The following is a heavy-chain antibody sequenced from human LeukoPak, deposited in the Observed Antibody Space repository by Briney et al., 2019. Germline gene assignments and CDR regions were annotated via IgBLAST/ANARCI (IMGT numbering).Heavy chain of an antibody. V-gene: IGHV3-21*01. J-gene: IGHJ4*02. Sequence: GGSLRLSCAASGFTFSNYSMNWVSQAPGKGLEWVSSITSSGSYIYYADSVKGRFTISRDNARNSLYLQMNSLRAEDTAIYYCARAEALKFRDFDYWGQGTLVTVSS. CDR3: ARAEALKFRDFDY. CDR2: ITSSGSYI. CDR1: GFTFSNYS.